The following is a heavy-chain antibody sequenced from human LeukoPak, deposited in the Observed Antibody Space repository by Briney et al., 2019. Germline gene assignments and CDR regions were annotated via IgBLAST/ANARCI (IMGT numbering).Heavy chain of an antibody. CDR1: GYPFTTWE. CDR3: ARGPRNDP. V-gene: IGHV1-8*01. Sequence: ASVKVSCKTSGYPFTTWEINWVRQAAGQGLEWMGWVHPHSGNTAYAQKFQGRVTMTRDTSISTAYMGLSGLRFDDTAVYFCARGPRNDPWGQGTLVTVSS. CDR2: VHPHSGNT. D-gene: IGHD1-14*01. J-gene: IGHJ5*02.